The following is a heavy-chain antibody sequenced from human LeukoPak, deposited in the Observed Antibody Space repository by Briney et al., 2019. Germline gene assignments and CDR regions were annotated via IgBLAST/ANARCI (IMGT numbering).Heavy chain of an antibody. CDR2: MYPNSGNT. Sequence: ASVKVSCKASGYTFTSYDINWVRQATGQGLEWMGWMYPNSGNTGYAQKFQGRVTMTRNTSISTAYMEPSSLRSEDTAVYYCASLWFGDPNWFDPWGQGTLVTVSS. CDR3: ASLWFGDPNWFDP. D-gene: IGHD3-10*01. J-gene: IGHJ5*02. V-gene: IGHV1-8*01. CDR1: GYTFTSYD.